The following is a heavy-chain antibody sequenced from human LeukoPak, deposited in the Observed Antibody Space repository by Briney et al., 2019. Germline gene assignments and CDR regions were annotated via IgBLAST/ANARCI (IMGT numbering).Heavy chain of an antibody. CDR3: AGRRAVYNWFDP. D-gene: IGHD6-19*01. V-gene: IGHV1-8*01. J-gene: IGHJ5*02. Sequence: ASVKVSCKASGYTFTSYDINWVRQATGQGLEWMGWMNPNSGNTAYAQKFHGRATITRNTSISTAYMELSSLRSADTAVYYCAGRRAVYNWFDPWGQGTLVTVSS. CDR2: MNPNSGNT. CDR1: GYTFTSYD.